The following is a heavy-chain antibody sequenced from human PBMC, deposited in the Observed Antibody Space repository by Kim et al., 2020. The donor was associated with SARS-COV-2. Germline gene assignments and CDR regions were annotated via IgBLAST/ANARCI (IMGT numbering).Heavy chain of an antibody. J-gene: IGHJ4*02. D-gene: IGHD5-18*01. CDR3: ARGGSPEMDTIESDY. CDR1: GYTFTSYG. Sequence: ASVKVSCKASGYTFTSYGINWVRQAPGQGLEWMGWISAYNGNTNYAQKVQGRVTMTTDTSTTTAYMELRSLRSDDTAVYYCARGGSPEMDTIESDYWGQGTLVTVSS. CDR2: ISAYNGNT. V-gene: IGHV1-18*04.